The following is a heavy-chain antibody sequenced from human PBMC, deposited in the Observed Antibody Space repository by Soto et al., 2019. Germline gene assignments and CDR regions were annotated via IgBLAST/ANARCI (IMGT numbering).Heavy chain of an antibody. CDR2: INHSGST. CDR3: ARTEYYDSSGNFDY. Sequence: SETLSLTCAVYGGSFSGYYWSWIRQPPGKGLEWIGEINHSGSTNYNPSLRSRVTISVDTSKNQFSLKLSSVTAADTAVYYCARTEYYDSSGNFDYWGQGTLVPVYS. CDR1: GGSFSGYY. V-gene: IGHV4-34*01. J-gene: IGHJ4*02. D-gene: IGHD3-22*01.